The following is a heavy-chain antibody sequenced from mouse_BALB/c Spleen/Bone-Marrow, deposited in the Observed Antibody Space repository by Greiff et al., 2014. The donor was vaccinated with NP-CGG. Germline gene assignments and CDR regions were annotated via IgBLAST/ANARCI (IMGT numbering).Heavy chain of an antibody. CDR2: ISDGGSYT. J-gene: IGHJ4*01. D-gene: IGHD1-1*02. CDR3: ARSGEKYGAMDY. V-gene: IGHV5-4*02. Sequence: EGKLMESGGGLVKPGGSLKLSCTASGFIFSDYYMYWVRQTPEKRLEWVAAISDGGSYTYYPDSVKGRFTISRDNAKNNLYLQMSSLKSEDTAMYYCARSGEKYGAMDYWGQGTSVTVSS. CDR1: GFIFSDYY.